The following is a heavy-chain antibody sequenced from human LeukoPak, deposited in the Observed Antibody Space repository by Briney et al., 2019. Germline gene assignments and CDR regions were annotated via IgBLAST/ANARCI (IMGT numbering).Heavy chain of an antibody. CDR2: IIPIFGTA. J-gene: IGHJ4*02. D-gene: IGHD6-19*01. V-gene: IGHV1-69*13. CDR1: GGTFSIYA. Sequence: SVNVSCKASGGTFSIYAISWVRQAPGQGLEWMGGIIPIFGTANYAQKFQGRVTITADESTSTAYMELSGLRSEDTAVYYCARSGQWLVGYFDYWGQGTLVTVSS. CDR3: ARSGQWLVGYFDY.